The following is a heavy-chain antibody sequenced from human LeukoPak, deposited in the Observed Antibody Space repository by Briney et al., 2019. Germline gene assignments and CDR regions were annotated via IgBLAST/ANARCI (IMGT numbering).Heavy chain of an antibody. D-gene: IGHD3-9*01. V-gene: IGHV3-30-3*01. CDR3: ARGGYYHN. J-gene: IGHJ4*02. CDR2: ISYDGSSK. CDR1: GFTFSSYA. Sequence: GGSLRLSCAASGFTFSSYAMHWVRQAPGKGLEWVAVISYDGSSKYYADSVKGRFTISRDNSKNTLYLQMNSLRAEDTAVYYCARGGYYHNWGQGTLVTVSS.